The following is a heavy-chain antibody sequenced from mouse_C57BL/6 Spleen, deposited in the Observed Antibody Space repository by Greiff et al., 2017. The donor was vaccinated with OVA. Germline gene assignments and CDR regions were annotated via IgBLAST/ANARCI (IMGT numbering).Heavy chain of an antibody. J-gene: IGHJ4*01. V-gene: IGHV1-64*01. Sequence: QVQLQQSGAELVKPGASVKLSCKASGYTFTSYWMHWVKQRPGQGLEWIGMIHPNSCSTNYNEKFKSKATLTVDKSSSTAYMQLSSLTSEDSAVYYCARSRYDYYAMDYWGQGTSVTVSS. CDR2: IHPNSCST. D-gene: IGHD1-1*01. CDR3: ARSRYDYYAMDY. CDR1: GYTFTSYW.